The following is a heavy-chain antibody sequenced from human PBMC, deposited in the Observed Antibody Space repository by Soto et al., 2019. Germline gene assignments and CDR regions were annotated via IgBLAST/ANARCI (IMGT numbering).Heavy chain of an antibody. CDR2: INPNSGGT. CDR1: GYTFTGYY. Sequence: ASVKVSCKASGYTFTGYYMHWVRQAPGQGLEWMGWINPNSGGTNYAQKFQGRVTMTRDTSISTAYMELSRLRSDDTAVYYCARGELYYDSSGYCDYWGQGTPVTVSS. J-gene: IGHJ4*02. CDR3: ARGELYYDSSGYCDY. D-gene: IGHD3-22*01. V-gene: IGHV1-2*02.